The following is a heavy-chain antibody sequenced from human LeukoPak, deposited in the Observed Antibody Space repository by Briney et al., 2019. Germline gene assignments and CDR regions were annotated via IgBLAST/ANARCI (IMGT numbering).Heavy chain of an antibody. V-gene: IGHV4-61*01. CDR3: AMVRGVIEGNWFDP. D-gene: IGHD3-10*01. Sequence: PSGTLSLTCTVSGGSFSSGSYYWRWIRQPPGKGLEWIGYIYYSGSTNYNPSLKSRVTISVDTSKSQFSLKLSSVTAADTAVYYCAMVRGVIEGNWFDPWGQGTLVTVSS. J-gene: IGHJ5*02. CDR1: GGSFSSGSYY. CDR2: IYYSGST.